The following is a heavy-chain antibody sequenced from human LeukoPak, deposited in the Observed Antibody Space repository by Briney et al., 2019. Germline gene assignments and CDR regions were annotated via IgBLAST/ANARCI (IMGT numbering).Heavy chain of an antibody. J-gene: IGHJ5*02. D-gene: IGHD3-3*01. V-gene: IGHV1-8*01. CDR1: GYTFTSYD. CDR3: ARGSWYYDFWSGYLNWFDP. Sequence: ASVKVSCKASGYTFTSYDINWVRRATGQGLEWMGWMNPNSGNTGYAQKFQGRVTMTRNTSISTAYMELSSLRSEDTAVYYCARGSWYYDFWSGYLNWFDPWGQGTLVTVSS. CDR2: MNPNSGNT.